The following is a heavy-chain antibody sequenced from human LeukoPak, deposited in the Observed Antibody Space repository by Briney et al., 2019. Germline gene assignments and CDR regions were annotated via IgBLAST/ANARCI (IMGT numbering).Heavy chain of an antibody. J-gene: IGHJ4*02. CDR3: ARRGVWFGDPKEYYFDY. D-gene: IGHD3-10*01. CDR1: GGSISSSSYY. Sequence: PSETLSLTCTVSGGSISSSSYYWGWIRQPPGKGLEWIGSIYYSGSTYYNPSLKSRVTISVDTSKNQFSLKLSSVTAADTAVYYCARRGVWFGDPKEYYFDYWGQGTLVTVSS. CDR2: IYYSGST. V-gene: IGHV4-39*01.